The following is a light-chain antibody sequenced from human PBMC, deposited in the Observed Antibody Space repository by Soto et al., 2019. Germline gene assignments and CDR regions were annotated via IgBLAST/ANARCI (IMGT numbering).Light chain of an antibody. Sequence: VLTPTAGIQTLSPGERGNLSCSHSQTVSSNFLAWYQEKPGRAPRLLIYGASTGATGIPARFSGRGSGTEFTLTISGVQSVEFAVYYCQQYDNWPQTFGQGTKVDIK. V-gene: IGKV3-15*01. CDR1: QTVSSN. J-gene: IGKJ1*01. CDR2: GAS. CDR3: QQYDNWPQT.